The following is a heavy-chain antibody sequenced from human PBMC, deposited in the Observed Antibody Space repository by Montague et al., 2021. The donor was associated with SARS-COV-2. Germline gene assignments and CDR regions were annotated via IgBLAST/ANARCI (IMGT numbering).Heavy chain of an antibody. V-gene: IGHV4-34*01. J-gene: IGHJ4*02. Sequence: SETLSLTCAVYGGSLSGFYWTWIRQAPGKGLEWVGEITHGGSTXXXPAXXSRLTISLDTSKNQFSLNLDSVTAADTATYYCARSHDYRGNDYFDSWGQGARVVVSS. CDR3: ARSHDYRGNDYFDS. CDR2: ITHGGST. D-gene: IGHD4-23*01. CDR1: GGSLSGFY.